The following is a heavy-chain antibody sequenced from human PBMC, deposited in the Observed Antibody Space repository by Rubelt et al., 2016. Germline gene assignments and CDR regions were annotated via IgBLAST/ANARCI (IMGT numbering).Heavy chain of an antibody. Sequence: QVQLVQSGAEVKKPGASVKVSCKASGYTFTSYGISWVRQAPGQGLAWMGWISAYDGNTNYAQKLQGRGTMTTDTSTSTAYMELRSLRSDDAAVYFCARDQLALYAFDIWGQGTMVTVSS. D-gene: IGHD1-1*01. V-gene: IGHV1-18*01. CDR1: GYTFTSYG. J-gene: IGHJ3*02. CDR2: ISAYDGNT. CDR3: ARDQLALYAFDI.